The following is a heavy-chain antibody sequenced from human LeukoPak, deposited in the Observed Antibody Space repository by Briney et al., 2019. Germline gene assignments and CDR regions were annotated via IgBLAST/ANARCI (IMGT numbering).Heavy chain of an antibody. CDR1: GYPFISYV. D-gene: IGHD3-10*01. Sequence: ASVKVSCKASGYPFISYVIHRVRQAPGQRLEWMGWINPDNGNAEYSQKFRGRITITRDPSATTAYMELSSLRSEDMAVYYCAKDRGGTGDFDYWGQGTQVTVSS. CDR2: INPDNGNA. V-gene: IGHV1-3*01. CDR3: AKDRGGTGDFDY. J-gene: IGHJ4*02.